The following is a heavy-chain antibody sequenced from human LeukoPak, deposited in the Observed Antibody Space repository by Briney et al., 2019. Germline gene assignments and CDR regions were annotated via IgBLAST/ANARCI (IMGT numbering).Heavy chain of an antibody. CDR2: IYYSGST. V-gene: IGHV4-39*07. CDR1: GGSISSSSHY. CDR3: ARVNIAVAGGDAFDI. Sequence: SETLSLTCTVSGGSISSSSHYWGWIRQPPGKGLEWIGSIYYSGSTYYNPSLKSRVTISVDTSKNQFSLKLSSVTAADTAVYYCARVNIAVAGGDAFDIWGQGTMVTVSS. D-gene: IGHD6-19*01. J-gene: IGHJ3*02.